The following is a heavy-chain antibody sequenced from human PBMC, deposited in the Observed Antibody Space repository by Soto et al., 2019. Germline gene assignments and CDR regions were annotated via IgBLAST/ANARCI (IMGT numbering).Heavy chain of an antibody. CDR1: GGSISSGDYY. J-gene: IGHJ6*02. D-gene: IGHD3-9*01. CDR2: IYYSGST. V-gene: IGHV4-30-4*01. CDR3: AREGYDILTGYPNYGMDV. Sequence: SETLSLTCTVSGGSISSGDYYWSWIRQPPGKGLEWIGYIYYSGSTYYNPSLKSRVTISVDTSKNQFSLKLSSVTAADTAVYYCAREGYDILTGYPNYGMDVWGQGTTVTVSS.